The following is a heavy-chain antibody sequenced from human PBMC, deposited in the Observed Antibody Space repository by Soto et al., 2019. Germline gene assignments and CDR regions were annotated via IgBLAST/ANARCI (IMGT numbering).Heavy chain of an antibody. CDR1: GGSFDDFY. D-gene: IGHD3-10*01. Sequence: QVQLQQWGAGLLRPSETLSLTCAFYGGSFDDFYWSWVRQSPGKGLEWVGEISHDGGTNYSPSLASRVSISVDTSKNQFSLHLRSVTAADTGLCYCARGQLVWYGDLTPYHRDMDVWGQGTTVTVSS. CDR2: ISHDGGT. CDR3: ARGQLVWYGDLTPYHRDMDV. J-gene: IGHJ6*02. V-gene: IGHV4-34*02.